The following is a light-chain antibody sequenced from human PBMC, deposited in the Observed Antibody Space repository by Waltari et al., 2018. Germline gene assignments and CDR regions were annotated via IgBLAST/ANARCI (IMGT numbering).Light chain of an antibody. V-gene: IGKV1-39*01. CDR3: QQSYSAPFT. Sequence: IQMTQSPSSLSASVGDTFTVNCRASQTIDTSLNWFQQRPGKAPKLLIYGASSLQGGVPSRFRGSASGTDFTLTITSLRPEDFATYYCQQSYSAPFTFGPGTKVD. J-gene: IGKJ3*01. CDR2: GAS. CDR1: QTIDTS.